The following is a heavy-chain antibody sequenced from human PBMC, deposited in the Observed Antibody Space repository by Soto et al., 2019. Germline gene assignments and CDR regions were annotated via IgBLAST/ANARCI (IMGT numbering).Heavy chain of an antibody. D-gene: IGHD3-10*01. J-gene: IGHJ5*02. V-gene: IGHV4-59*01. CDR1: GGSISSYY. CDR2: IYYSGST. Sequence: TSETLSLTCTVSGGSISSYYWSWIRQPPGKGLEWIGYIYYSGSTSYNPSLKSRVTISVDTSKNQFSLKLSSVTAADTAVYYCARDQFSGLGSYTWGQGTLVTVSS. CDR3: ARDQFSGLGSYT.